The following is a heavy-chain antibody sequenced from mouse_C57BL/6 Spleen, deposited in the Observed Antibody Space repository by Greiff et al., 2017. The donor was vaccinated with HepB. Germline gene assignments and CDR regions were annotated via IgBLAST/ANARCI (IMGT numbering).Heavy chain of an antibody. Sequence: EVQLQQSGPELVKPGASVKIPCKASGYTFTDYNMDWVKQSHGKSLEWIGDINPNNGGTIYNQKFKGKATLTVDKSSSTAYMELRSLTSEDTAVYYCASSSYYSNYGAMDYWGQGTSVTVSS. CDR1: GYTFTDYN. CDR2: INPNNGGT. J-gene: IGHJ4*01. V-gene: IGHV1-18*01. D-gene: IGHD2-5*01. CDR3: ASSSYYSNYGAMDY.